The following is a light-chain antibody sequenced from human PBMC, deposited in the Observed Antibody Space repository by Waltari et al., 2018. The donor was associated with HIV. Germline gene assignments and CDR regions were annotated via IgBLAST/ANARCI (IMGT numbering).Light chain of an antibody. J-gene: IGKJ2*01. V-gene: IGKV1-33*01. CDR1: QDISNC. CDR2: TAS. CDR3: QQYDVLPHT. Sequence: DIQMTQSPSSLSASVGDRVTITCQASQDISNCLNWYQQRPEKAPKLLIYTASDLETGVPSRFSGSGSGTDFSLTITNLQPEDSAIYYCQQYDVLPHTFGQGTKLEIK.